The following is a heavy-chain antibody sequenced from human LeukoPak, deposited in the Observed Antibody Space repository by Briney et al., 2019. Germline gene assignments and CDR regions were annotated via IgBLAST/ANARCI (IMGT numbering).Heavy chain of an antibody. D-gene: IGHD1-26*01. CDR2: ITTSSSYI. CDR3: ARYRFVVGATDSFDI. CDR1: GFTFSSCS. J-gene: IGHJ3*02. Sequence: GGSLRLSCAASGFTFSSCSMNWVRQAPGKGLEWVSSITTSSSYIYYADSVKGRFTISRDNAKNSLYPHMNNLRAEDTAVYYCARYRFVVGATDSFDIWGQGTMVTVSS. V-gene: IGHV3-21*01.